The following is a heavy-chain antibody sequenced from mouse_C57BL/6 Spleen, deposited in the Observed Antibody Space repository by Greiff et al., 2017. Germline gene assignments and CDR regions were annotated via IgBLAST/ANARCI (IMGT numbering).Heavy chain of an antibody. CDR1: GYTFTSYW. Sequence: QVQLQQPGAELVKPGASVKLSCQASGYTFTSYWMHWVKQRPGQGLEWIGMIHPNSGSTNYNEKFKSKATLTVDKSSSTAYMQLSSLTSEDSAVYYCARSLYYSNYGDYFDYWGQGTTLTVSS. V-gene: IGHV1-64*01. D-gene: IGHD2-5*01. CDR3: ARSLYYSNYGDYFDY. J-gene: IGHJ2*01. CDR2: IHPNSGST.